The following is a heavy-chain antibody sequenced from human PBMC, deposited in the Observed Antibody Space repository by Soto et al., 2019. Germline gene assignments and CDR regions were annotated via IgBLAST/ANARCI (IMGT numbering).Heavy chain of an antibody. CDR3: ASEEIATKNEDAFDI. V-gene: IGHV5-51*01. Sequence: GESLKISCKGSGYSFTSYWIGWVRQMPGKGLEWMGIIYPGDSDTRYSPSFQGQVTISADKAISTANLQWSSMKASDTAMYYCASEEIATKNEDAFDIWGQGTMVTVSS. J-gene: IGHJ3*02. CDR1: GYSFTSYW. D-gene: IGHD1-26*01. CDR2: IYPGDSDT.